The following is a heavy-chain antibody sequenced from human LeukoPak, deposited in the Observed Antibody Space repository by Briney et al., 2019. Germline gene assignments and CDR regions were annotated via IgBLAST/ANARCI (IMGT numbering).Heavy chain of an antibody. CDR2: IYYSGST. CDR3: ARGIAARRGPYYYYYMDV. D-gene: IGHD6-6*01. V-gene: IGHV4-39*07. Sequence: SETLSLTCTVSGGSISSSSYYWGWIRQPPGKGLEWIGSIYYSGSTYYNPSLKSRVTISVDTSKNQFSLKLSSVTAADTAVYYCARGIAARRGPYYYYYMDVWGKGTTVTVPS. J-gene: IGHJ6*03. CDR1: GGSISSSSYY.